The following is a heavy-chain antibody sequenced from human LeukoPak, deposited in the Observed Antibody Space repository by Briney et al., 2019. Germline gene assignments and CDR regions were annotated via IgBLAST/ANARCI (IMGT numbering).Heavy chain of an antibody. CDR3: AHRRKYGSGWQSFDY. J-gene: IGHJ4*02. Sequence: SGPTLVKPTQTLTLTCTFSGFSLSTTGVGVGWIRQPPGKALEWLALIYWDDDERYSPSLKNRLTITKDTSKNQVVLAMTNMDPVDTATYYCAHRRKYGSGWQSFDYWGQGTLVTVSS. D-gene: IGHD6-19*01. CDR2: IYWDDDE. V-gene: IGHV2-5*02. CDR1: GFSLSTTGVG.